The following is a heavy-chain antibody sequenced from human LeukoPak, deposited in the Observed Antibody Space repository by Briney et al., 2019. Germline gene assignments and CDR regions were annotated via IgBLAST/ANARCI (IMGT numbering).Heavy chain of an antibody. CDR2: IYYSGST. D-gene: IGHD3-22*01. Sequence: SETLSLTCTVSGGSISSSSYYWGWIRQPPGKGLEWIGSIYYSGSTYYNPSLKSRVTISVDTSKNQFSLKLSSVTAADTAVYYCARDSYDSSGVDYWGQGTLVTVSS. J-gene: IGHJ4*02. CDR3: ARDSYDSSGVDY. CDR1: GGSISSSSYY. V-gene: IGHV4-39*07.